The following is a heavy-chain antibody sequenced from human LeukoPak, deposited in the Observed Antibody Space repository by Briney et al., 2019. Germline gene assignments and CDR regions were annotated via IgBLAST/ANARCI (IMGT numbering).Heavy chain of an antibody. CDR2: LRVSGDNT. Sequence: PGGPLRLSCAASGFTFSTYDMSWVRQAPGKGLDWVSALRVSGDNTYYADSVKGRFTISRDISKNTLYLHMNSLRAEDSAVYFCAKGAWLDYWGQGTLVTVSS. CDR3: AKGAWLDY. J-gene: IGHJ4*02. D-gene: IGHD3-22*01. V-gene: IGHV3-23*01. CDR1: GFTFSTYD.